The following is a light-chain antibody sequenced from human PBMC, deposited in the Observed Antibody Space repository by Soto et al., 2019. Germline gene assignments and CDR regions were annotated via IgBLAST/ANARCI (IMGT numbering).Light chain of an antibody. Sequence: DIQMTQSPSTLSASVGDSVTITCRASQSISSGLAWYQQKPGKVPKLLIYKASSLQTGVPSRFSGSQSGTEFTLTIRSLQPDDFATYYCQQYDSYYTFGQGTKVEIK. CDR3: QQYDSYYT. CDR2: KAS. J-gene: IGKJ2*01. CDR1: QSISSG. V-gene: IGKV1-5*03.